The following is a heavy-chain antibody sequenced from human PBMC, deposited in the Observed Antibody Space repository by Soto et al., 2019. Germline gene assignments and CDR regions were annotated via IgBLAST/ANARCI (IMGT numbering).Heavy chain of an antibody. D-gene: IGHD3-22*01. CDR1: GYSLTSYW. J-gene: IGHJ4*02. V-gene: IGHV5-51*01. CDR2: IYPGDSDT. Sequence: GESLNISCKGSGYSLTSYWIGWVRQMPGKGLEWMGIIYPGDSDTRYSPSFQGQVTISADKSISTAYLQWSSLKASDTAMYYCARLRDSSGYGYFDYWGQGTLVTVSS. CDR3: ARLRDSSGYGYFDY.